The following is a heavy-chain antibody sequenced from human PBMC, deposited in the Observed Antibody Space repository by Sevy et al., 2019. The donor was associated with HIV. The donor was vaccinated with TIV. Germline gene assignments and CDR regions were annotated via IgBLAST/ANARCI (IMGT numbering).Heavy chain of an antibody. CDR2: ISYDGSNK. CDR1: GFTFSSYA. CDR3: AREEGYYGSGSYYRSDY. Sequence: GGSLRLSCAASGFTFSSYAMHWVRQAPGKGLEWVAVISYDGSNKYYADSVKGRFTISRDNSKNTLYLQMNSLRAEDTAVYYWAREEGYYGSGSYYRSDYWGQGTLVTVSS. V-gene: IGHV3-30-3*01. J-gene: IGHJ4*02. D-gene: IGHD3-10*01.